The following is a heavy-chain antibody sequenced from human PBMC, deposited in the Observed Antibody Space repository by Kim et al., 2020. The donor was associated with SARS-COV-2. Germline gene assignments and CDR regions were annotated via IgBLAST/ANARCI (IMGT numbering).Heavy chain of an antibody. CDR1: GGSISSGGYY. V-gene: IGHV4-31*03. J-gene: IGHJ6*02. Sequence: SQTLSLTCTVSGGSISSGGYYWSWIRQHPGKGLEWIGYIYYSGSTYYNPSLKSRVTISVDTSKNQFSLKLSSVTAADTAVYYCAATCYPNSYYYYGMDVWGQGTTVIVSS. CDR2: IYYSGST. CDR3: AATCYPNSYYYYGMDV. D-gene: IGHD4-4*01.